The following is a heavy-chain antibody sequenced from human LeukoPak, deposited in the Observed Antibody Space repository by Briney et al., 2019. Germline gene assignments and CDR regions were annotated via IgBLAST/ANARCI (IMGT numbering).Heavy chain of an antibody. CDR2: NYYSVNT. J-gene: IGHJ5*02. CDR1: GFTVSGDY. CDR3: AKPPPAAGIKGEDWFDP. D-gene: IGHD6-13*01. Sequence: GGSLRLSYAVSGFTVSGDYMSWVRLAPGKGLEWGSVNYYSVNTYYTDSVKGRFTISTDNSKNTLYLQMNSLRAEDTAVYYCAKPPPAAGIKGEDWFDPWGQGTLVTVSS. V-gene: IGHV3-66*04.